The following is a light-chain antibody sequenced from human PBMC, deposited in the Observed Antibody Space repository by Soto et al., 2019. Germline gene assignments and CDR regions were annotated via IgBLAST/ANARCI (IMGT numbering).Light chain of an antibody. CDR3: QQYGDSPNT. Sequence: EIVLTQSPGTLSLSPGERVALSCRASQSFGNNNLAWYQQKPGQAPRLLIYGATSRATGIPDRFRGSGSGTDFTLTISRLEPEDFAVYHCQQYGDSPNTFGQGTKVEIK. J-gene: IGKJ1*01. CDR1: QSFGNNN. CDR2: GAT. V-gene: IGKV3-20*01.